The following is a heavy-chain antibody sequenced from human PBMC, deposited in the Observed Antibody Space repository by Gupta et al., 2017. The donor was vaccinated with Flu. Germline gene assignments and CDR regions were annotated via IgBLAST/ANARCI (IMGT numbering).Heavy chain of an antibody. J-gene: IGHJ6*02. V-gene: IGHV3-23*01. CDR1: GFTFSSYA. CDR3: AKGGSAMVLYYYGMDV. D-gene: IGHD5-18*01. CDR2: ISGSGGST. Sequence: EVQLLESGGGLVQPGGSLSLSCAASGFTFSSYAMSLVRQAPGKGLEWVSAISGSGGSTYYADSVKGRFTISRDNSKNTLYLQMNSLRAEDTAVYYCAKGGSAMVLYYYGMDVWGQGTTVTVSS.